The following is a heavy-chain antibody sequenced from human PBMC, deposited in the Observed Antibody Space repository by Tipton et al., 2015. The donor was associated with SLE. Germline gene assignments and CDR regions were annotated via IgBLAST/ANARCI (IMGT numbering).Heavy chain of an antibody. CDR3: ARGEMATETGV. Sequence: TLSLTCTVSGGSISSHYWSWIRQPPGKGLEWIGEINHSGSTNYNPSLKSRVTISVDTSKNQFSLKLSSVTAADTAVYYCARGEMATETGVWGQGTLVTVSS. J-gene: IGHJ4*02. CDR2: INHSGST. CDR1: GGSISSHY. V-gene: IGHV4-34*01. D-gene: IGHD5-24*01.